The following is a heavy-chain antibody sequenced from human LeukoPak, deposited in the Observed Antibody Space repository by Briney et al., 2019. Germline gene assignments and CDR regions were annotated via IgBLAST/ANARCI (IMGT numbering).Heavy chain of an antibody. Sequence: PSETLSLTCAVYGGSFSGYYWSWIRQPPGKGLEWIGEINHSGSTNYNPSLKSRVTISVDTSKNQFSLKLSSVTAADTAVYYCARVFPVGGLDTIFGVAGFDYWGQGTLVTASS. CDR2: INHSGST. CDR1: GGSFSGYY. V-gene: IGHV4-34*01. D-gene: IGHD3-3*01. J-gene: IGHJ4*02. CDR3: ARVFPVGGLDTIFGVAGFDY.